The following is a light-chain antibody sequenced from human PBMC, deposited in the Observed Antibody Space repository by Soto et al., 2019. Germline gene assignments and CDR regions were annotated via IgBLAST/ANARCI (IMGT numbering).Light chain of an antibody. Sequence: DIQMTQSPSSLSASVGDRVTITCRSSQSISNFLNWYQQKLGRAPKLLMYAASTLQSGVPSRFSGSGFGTDFTLTITSLQPGDIATYYCQQSYSTPWTFGQGTKVEIK. CDR1: QSISNF. J-gene: IGKJ1*01. V-gene: IGKV1-39*01. CDR2: AAS. CDR3: QQSYSTPWT.